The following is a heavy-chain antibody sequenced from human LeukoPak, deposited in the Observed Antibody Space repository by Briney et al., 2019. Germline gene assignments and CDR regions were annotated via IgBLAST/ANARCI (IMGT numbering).Heavy chain of an antibody. CDR2: ISSSSSYI. D-gene: IGHD6-19*01. Sequence: PGGSLRLSCAASGFTFSSYSMNWVRQAPGKGLEWVSSISSSSSYIYYADSVKGRFTISRDNAKNSLYLQMNSLRAEDTAVYYCARETPRSALSGWYYYYYYYMDVWGKGTTVTISS. V-gene: IGHV3-21*01. CDR3: ARETPRSALSGWYYYYYYYMDV. CDR1: GFTFSSYS. J-gene: IGHJ6*03.